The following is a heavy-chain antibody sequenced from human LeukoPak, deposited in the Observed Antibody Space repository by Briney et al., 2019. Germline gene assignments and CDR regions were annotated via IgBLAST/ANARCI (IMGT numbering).Heavy chain of an antibody. CDR1: GFTFTSSA. V-gene: IGHV1-58*02. D-gene: IGHD2-15*01. CDR2: IVVGSGNT. Sequence: SVKVSCKASGFTFTSSAMQWVRQARGQRLEWIGWIVVGSGNTNYAQKFQERVTITRDMSTSTAYMELSSLRSEDTAVYYCAALGYCSGGSCPTYDYWGQGTLVTVSP. CDR3: AALGYCSGGSCPTYDY. J-gene: IGHJ4*02.